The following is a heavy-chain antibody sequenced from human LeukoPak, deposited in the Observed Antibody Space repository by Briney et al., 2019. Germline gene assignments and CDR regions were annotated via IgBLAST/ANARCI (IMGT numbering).Heavy chain of an antibody. J-gene: IGHJ4*02. V-gene: IGHV3-74*01. CDR3: ARGRSGNYYDY. CDR1: GFTFSNYW. CDR2: TSSDGRST. D-gene: IGHD1-26*01. Sequence: GGSLRLSCAASGFTFSNYWMYWVRQGPGKGLVWVSRTSSDGRSTNYADSVKGRFTISRDNAKNTLFLQVNSLRVDDTAVYYCARGRSGNYYDYWGQGTLVTVSS.